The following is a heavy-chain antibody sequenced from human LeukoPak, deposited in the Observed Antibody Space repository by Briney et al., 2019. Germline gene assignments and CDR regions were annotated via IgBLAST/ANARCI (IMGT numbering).Heavy chain of an antibody. Sequence: SETLSLTCTVSSDPISSSNYYWGWVRQPPGKGLEWIGDIYYSGRTYYNSSLKSRLTLSVDTSRNQFSLKLSSVSASDTAAYYCARRRYYDSTGYLDWGQGTLVSVSP. CDR1: SDPISSSNYY. J-gene: IGHJ1*01. CDR2: IYYSGRT. CDR3: ARRRYYDSTGYLD. D-gene: IGHD3-22*01. V-gene: IGHV4-39*01.